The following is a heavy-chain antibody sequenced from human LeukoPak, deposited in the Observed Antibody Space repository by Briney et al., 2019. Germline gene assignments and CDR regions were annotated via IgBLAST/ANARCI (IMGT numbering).Heavy chain of an antibody. CDR2: ISDSGST. D-gene: IGHD3-9*01. CDR3: AGHNYDVLTGYHFEY. CDR1: GASVTSYY. Sequence: SETPSLTCTVSGASVTSYYWSWIRQPPGKRLQWIGYISDSGSTNYNPSLKSRVTISRDTSKNQFSLKLTSVTAADTALYYCAGHNYDVLTGYHFEYWGQATLVTVSS. J-gene: IGHJ4*02. V-gene: IGHV4-59*08.